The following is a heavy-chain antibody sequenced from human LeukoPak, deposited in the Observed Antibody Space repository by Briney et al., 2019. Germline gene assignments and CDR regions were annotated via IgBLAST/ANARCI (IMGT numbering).Heavy chain of an antibody. CDR3: QRITIFGVVIDFDY. CDR2: ISVNNGNT. CDR1: GYTFTSYA. J-gene: IGHJ4*02. Sequence: ASVKVSCKASGYTFTSYAMHWVRQAPGQGLEWLGWISVNNGNTHFAQKFQDRVTMTTDTSTSTAYMEVRSLRSDDTAIYYCQRITIFGVVIDFDYWGQGTLVTVSS. D-gene: IGHD3-3*01. V-gene: IGHV1-18*01.